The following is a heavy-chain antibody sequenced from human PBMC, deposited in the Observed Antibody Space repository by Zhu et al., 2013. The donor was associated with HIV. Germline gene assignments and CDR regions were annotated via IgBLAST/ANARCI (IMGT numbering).Heavy chain of an antibody. D-gene: IGHD2-15*01. CDR3: AREIAYCSGGTCYSGANYEYYYGMDV. CDR2: IIPIYGTT. Sequence: HVQLVQSGAEAKKPGSSMKVSCKASGGTFSDYSISWVRQAPGQGLEWMGRIIPIYGTTKYAQRFQGRVTITADESTGTAYMEFNIVRSEDTAVYYCAREIAYCSGGTCYSGANYEYYYGMDVWGQGTTVTVSS. J-gene: IGHJ6*02. V-gene: IGHV1-69*15. CDR1: GGTFSDYS.